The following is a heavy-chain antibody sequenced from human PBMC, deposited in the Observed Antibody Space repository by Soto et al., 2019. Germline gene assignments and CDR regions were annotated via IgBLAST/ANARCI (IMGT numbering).Heavy chain of an antibody. CDR1: GYTFTGYY. CDR2: INPNSGNT. D-gene: IGHD5-18*01. CDR3: ARGEVDTAPFGP. J-gene: IGHJ5*02. Sequence: QVQLVQSGAEVKKPGASVKVSCKASGYTFTGYYMQWVGQAHGQGLEWMGWINPNSGNTKYVQKLQGRGSMTRDTSIRTAYMEMSRRTSDDTAVYYCARGEVDTAPFGPWGQGTLVTVAS. V-gene: IGHV1-2*02.